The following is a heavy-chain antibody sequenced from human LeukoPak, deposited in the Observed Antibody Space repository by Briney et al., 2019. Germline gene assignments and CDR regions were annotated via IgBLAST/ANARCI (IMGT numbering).Heavy chain of an antibody. D-gene: IGHD3-22*01. J-gene: IGHJ4*02. CDR1: GFIFNNYG. Sequence: GGSLRLSCAASGFIFNNYGLVWVRQAPGKGLEWVSAISNDGGGTTYADFVKGRFSVSRNNSKNTMFLQMNSLRAEDTALYYCAKGSSGYFFDLWGQGTLVTVSS. V-gene: IGHV3-23*01. CDR2: ISNDGGGT. CDR3: AKGSSGYFFDL.